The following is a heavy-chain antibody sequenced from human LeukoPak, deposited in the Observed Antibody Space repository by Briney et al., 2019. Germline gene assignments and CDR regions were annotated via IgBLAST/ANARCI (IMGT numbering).Heavy chain of an antibody. J-gene: IGHJ4*02. Sequence: SETLSLTCAVNGGSFSDYYWSWIRQPPGKGLEWIGEINHSGSTNHNPSLKSRVTISVDTSKNQFSLKLSSVTAADTAVFYCARGSAHFDYWGQGTLVTVSS. CDR1: GGSFSDYY. CDR2: INHSGST. D-gene: IGHD3-10*01. CDR3: ARGSAHFDY. V-gene: IGHV4-34*01.